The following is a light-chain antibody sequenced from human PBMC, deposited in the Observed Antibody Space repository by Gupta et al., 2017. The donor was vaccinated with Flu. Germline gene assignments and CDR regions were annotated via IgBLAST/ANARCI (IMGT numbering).Light chain of an antibody. CDR1: SGDVGAYIY. CDR2: DVD. Sequence: QSALTQPRSVSGSPGQSVTISCTGTSGDVGAYIYVYWYQQHTGKAPKLILYDVDKRPSGVPDRFSASKSGNTASLIISGLQAEDEADYHCSSYAGSNTWVFGGGTKLTVL. J-gene: IGLJ3*02. CDR3: SSYAGSNTWV. V-gene: IGLV2-11*01.